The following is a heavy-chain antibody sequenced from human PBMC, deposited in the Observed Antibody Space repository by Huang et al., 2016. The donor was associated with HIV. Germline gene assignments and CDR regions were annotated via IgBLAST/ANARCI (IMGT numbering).Heavy chain of an antibody. CDR2: ISGSGRA. CDR1: DGDINDYD. D-gene: IGHD3-9*01. Sequence: QVQLKESGPGLVKPSETLSLTCTVPDGDINDYDWNWIRQSAGRGLEWIGRISGSGRANYNPSLNRRVTMSLDTSKNQFSLILRAVTAADTAVYYCAREGTRTFYHEGTGYKFEAHGAFDIWGHGTMVSVSS. J-gene: IGHJ3*02. CDR3: AREGTRTFYHEGTGYKFEAHGAFDI. V-gene: IGHV4-4*07.